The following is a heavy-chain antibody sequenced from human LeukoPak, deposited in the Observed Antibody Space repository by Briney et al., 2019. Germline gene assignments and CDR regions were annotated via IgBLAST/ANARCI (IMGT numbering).Heavy chain of an antibody. J-gene: IGHJ4*02. CDR1: GFTFSKYW. CDR3: ATKQWLAPPPDS. D-gene: IGHD6-19*01. V-gene: IGHV3-74*01. Sequence: GGSLRLTCAASGFTFSKYWMLWVRQAPGKGLESVSRINTDGTVTTYADSVKGRFTVSRDNADNTMFLQMNSVRDEDTAVYYCATKQWLAPPPDSWGQGTPVTVSS. CDR2: INTDGTVT.